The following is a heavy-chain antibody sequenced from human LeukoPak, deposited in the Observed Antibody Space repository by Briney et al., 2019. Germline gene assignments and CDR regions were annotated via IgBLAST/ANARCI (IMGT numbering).Heavy chain of an antibody. J-gene: IGHJ4*02. D-gene: IGHD3-10*01. Sequence: GGSRRLSCAASGFTFSSYWMSWVRQAPGKGLEWVANIKQDGSEKYYVDSVKGRFTISRDNAKNSLYLQMNSLRAEDTAVYYCARDRLDVLLWFGELFYFDYWGQGTLVTVSS. V-gene: IGHV3-7*01. CDR1: GFTFSSYW. CDR2: IKQDGSEK. CDR3: ARDRLDVLLWFGELFYFDY.